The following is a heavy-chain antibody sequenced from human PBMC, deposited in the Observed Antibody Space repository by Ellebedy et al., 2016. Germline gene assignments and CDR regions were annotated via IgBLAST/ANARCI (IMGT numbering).Heavy chain of an antibody. J-gene: IGHJ4*02. CDR3: GASAIGNIFDY. V-gene: IGHV3-72*01. CDR1: GFTFSDYH. D-gene: IGHD1-26*01. CDR2: IRQKSRGYST. Sequence: GESLKISCAASGFTFSDYHMDWVRQAPGKGLEWVGRIRQKSRGYSTEYAASVKGRFTISREDSKNSLYLQMDSLKTEDTAVYYCGASAIGNIFDYWGQGALFAFSS.